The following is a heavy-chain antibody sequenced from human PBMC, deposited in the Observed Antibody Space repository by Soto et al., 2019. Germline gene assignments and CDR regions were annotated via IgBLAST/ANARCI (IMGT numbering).Heavy chain of an antibody. D-gene: IGHD3-3*01. CDR2: TYYRSKWYN. CDR1: GDSVSSNSAA. J-gene: IGHJ6*03. CDR3: ARDGTDYDFWSGSYYMDV. Sequence: PSQTLSLTCAISGDSVSSNSAAWNWIRQSPSRGLEWLGRTYYRSKWYNDYAVSVKSRITINPDTSKNQFSLQLNSVTPEDTAVYYFARDGTDYDFWSGSYYMDVWGKGTTVTVSS. V-gene: IGHV6-1*01.